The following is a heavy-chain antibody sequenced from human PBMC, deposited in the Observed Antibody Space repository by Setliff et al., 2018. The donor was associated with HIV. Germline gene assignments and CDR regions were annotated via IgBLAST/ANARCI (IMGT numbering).Heavy chain of an antibody. CDR1: GGTFSSYA. CDR2: IIPIFNTA. Sequence: SVKVSCKASGGTFSSYAISWVRQAPGQGLDWMGGIIPIFNTANYAQKFQGRVTITADGSTSTAYMELSSLRFEDTATYYCARDSSDTAMVIGRSFDYWGQGTLVTVSS. J-gene: IGHJ4*02. CDR3: ARDSSDTAMVIGRSFDY. D-gene: IGHD5-18*01. V-gene: IGHV1-69*13.